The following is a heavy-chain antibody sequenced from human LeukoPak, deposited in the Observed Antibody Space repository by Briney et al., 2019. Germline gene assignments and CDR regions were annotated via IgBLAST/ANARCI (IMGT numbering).Heavy chain of an antibody. CDR2: IIPIFGTA. D-gene: IGHD3-10*01. CDR3: ARHAGLSREFWFDP. V-gene: IGHV1-69*05. J-gene: IGHJ5*02. CDR1: GGTFSSYA. Sequence: GASVKVSCKASGGTFSSYAISWVRQAPGQGLEWMGRIIPIFGTANYAQKFQGRVTITTDESTSTAYMELSSLRSEDTAVYYCARHAGLSREFWFDPWGQGTLVTVSS.